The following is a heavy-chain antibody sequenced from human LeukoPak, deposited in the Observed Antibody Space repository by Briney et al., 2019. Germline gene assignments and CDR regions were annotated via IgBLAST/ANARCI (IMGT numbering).Heavy chain of an antibody. CDR3: GGYGGDWYPES. CDR1: GPFETYY. Sequence: SETLSLTCAVYGPFETYYWTLVRQPPGKGLEWIGEITYRGKTNYNPSLESRLRISVDRTKQQFYLTLTSVTAADTAVCYCGGYGGDWYPESWGQGTLVTVSS. CDR2: ITYRGKT. J-gene: IGHJ4*02. D-gene: IGHD2-21*02. V-gene: IGHV4-34*10.